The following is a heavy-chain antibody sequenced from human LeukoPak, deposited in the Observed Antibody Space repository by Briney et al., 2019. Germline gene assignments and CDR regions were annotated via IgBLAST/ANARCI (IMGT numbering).Heavy chain of an antibody. D-gene: IGHD3-3*01. CDR3: ARGDYTIDY. CDR1: GFTFDDYG. CDR2: IKQDGSEK. Sequence: GGSLRLSCAASGFTFDDYGMSWVRQAPGKGLEWVANIKQDGSEKYYVDSVKGRFTISRDNAKNSLYLQMNSLRAEDTAVYYCARGDYTIDYWGQGTLVTVSS. V-gene: IGHV3-7*01. J-gene: IGHJ4*02.